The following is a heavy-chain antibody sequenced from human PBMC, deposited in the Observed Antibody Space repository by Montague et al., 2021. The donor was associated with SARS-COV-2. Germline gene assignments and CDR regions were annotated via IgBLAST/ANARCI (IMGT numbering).Heavy chain of an antibody. Sequence: SETLSLTCSVSGDSISRYYWSWIRQSVGKGLEWIGRIYTGGHVNYNPALQSRVSMSVDTSKSQVSLNVTSVTAADTAVYYCARAIWHLDVWGRGILVTVSS. CDR2: IYTGGHV. J-gene: IGHJ2*01. CDR3: ARAIWHLDV. CDR1: GDSISRYY. V-gene: IGHV4-4*07.